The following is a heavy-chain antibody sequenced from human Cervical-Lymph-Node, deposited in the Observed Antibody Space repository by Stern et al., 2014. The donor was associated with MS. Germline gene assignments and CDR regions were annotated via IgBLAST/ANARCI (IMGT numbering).Heavy chain of an antibody. J-gene: IGHJ4*02. V-gene: IGHV3-74*01. D-gene: IGHD3-22*01. Sequence: EVQLVESGGGLVQPGGSLRLSCAASGFTFSSYWMHWVRQVPGKGLVWVSRITSDGSSTTYADSVKGRFTISRDNAKNTLYLQMNSLRVEDTAVYYCVRESGIGSYRTSDYWGQGTLVTVSS. CDR1: GFTFSSYW. CDR2: ITSDGSST. CDR3: VRESGIGSYRTSDY.